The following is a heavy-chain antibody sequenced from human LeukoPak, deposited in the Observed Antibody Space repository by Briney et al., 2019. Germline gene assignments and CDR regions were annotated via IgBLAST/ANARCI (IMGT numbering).Heavy chain of an antibody. CDR2: IYTSGST. V-gene: IGHV4-4*07. CDR1: GASISSYY. Sequence: SETLSLTCTVSGASISSYYWSCIRQPAGKGLEWFGRIYTSGSTNYNPSLKSRVTMLVDTSKNQFSLKLSSVTAADTAVYYCARVAETSGSYYVSHYYYYYMDVWGKGTTVTVSS. J-gene: IGHJ6*03. CDR3: ARVAETSGSYYVSHYYYYYMDV. D-gene: IGHD1-26*01.